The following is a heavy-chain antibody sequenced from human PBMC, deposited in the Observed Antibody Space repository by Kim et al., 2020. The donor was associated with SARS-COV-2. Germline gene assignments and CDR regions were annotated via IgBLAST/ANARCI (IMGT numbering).Heavy chain of an antibody. D-gene: IGHD6-19*01. CDR2: ISSSGTTK. J-gene: IGHJ4*02. Sequence: GGSLRLSCAASGFTFRSYEMNWFRQAPGKGLEWVSYISSSGTTKYYADSVKGRFAISRDNAKNSLYLQMNSLRAEDTAVYYCARDGRWVAVAFDYWGQGTLVTVSS. CDR1: GFTFRSYE. V-gene: IGHV3-48*03. CDR3: ARDGRWVAVAFDY.